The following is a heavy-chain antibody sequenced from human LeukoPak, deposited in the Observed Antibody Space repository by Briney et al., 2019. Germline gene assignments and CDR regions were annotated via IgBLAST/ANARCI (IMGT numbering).Heavy chain of an antibody. V-gene: IGHV3-74*01. Sequence: QPGGPLLLSCAASGFTFSCYWMHGVRQAPGKGLVWVSRINSDKTTTCYEDSVKGRFTISRHFAKNTLYLQMNSLTAEATAMYYCARADDGANSWVNYWGQGTLVTVSS. CDR3: ARADDGANSWVNY. CDR1: GFTFSCYW. CDR2: INSDKTTT. D-gene: IGHD4-23*01. J-gene: IGHJ4*02.